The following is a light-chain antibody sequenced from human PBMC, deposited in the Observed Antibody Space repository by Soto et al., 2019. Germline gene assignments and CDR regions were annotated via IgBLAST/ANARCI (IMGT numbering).Light chain of an antibody. CDR2: RAS. V-gene: IGKV3-15*01. Sequence: EIVMTQSPATLSFSPGERATLSCRASQRGRGDLAWCQQPRGGAPRLLLYRASLSATGITARYSGSGCGTEFTLTICRLQSEDFAVYFCPQYNMWPLLFGGGTKVDIK. CDR1: QRGRGD. CDR3: PQYNMWPLL. J-gene: IGKJ4*01.